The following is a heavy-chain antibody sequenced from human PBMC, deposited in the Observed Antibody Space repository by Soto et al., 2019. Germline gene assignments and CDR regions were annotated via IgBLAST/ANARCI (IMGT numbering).Heavy chain of an antibody. CDR3: ARDGDCTKGVCYWFDP. D-gene: IGHD2-8*01. Sequence: ASVKVSCKASGYTFTSYYMHCVRHAPGQGLEWMGIINPSGGSTSYAQKFQGRVTMTRDTSTSTVYMELSSLRSEDTAVYYCARDGDCTKGVCYWFDPWGQGTLVTVSS. CDR2: INPSGGST. CDR1: GYTFTSYY. V-gene: IGHV1-46*01. J-gene: IGHJ5*02.